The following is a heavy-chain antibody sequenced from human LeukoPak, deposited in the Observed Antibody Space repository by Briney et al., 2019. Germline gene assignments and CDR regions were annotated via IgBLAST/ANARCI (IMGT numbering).Heavy chain of an antibody. V-gene: IGHV4-59*01. CDR3: XXXXXXTSCWAGMDV. J-gene: IGHJ6*02. CDR1: GGSISSYY. D-gene: IGHD2-2*01. Sequence: PSETLSLTCTVSGGSISSYYWSWIRQPPGKGLEWIGYIYYSGSTNYNPSLKSRVTISVDTSKNQFSLKLSSVTAADTAVYYCXXXXXXTSCWAGMDVWGQGTTVTVSS. CDR2: IYYSGST.